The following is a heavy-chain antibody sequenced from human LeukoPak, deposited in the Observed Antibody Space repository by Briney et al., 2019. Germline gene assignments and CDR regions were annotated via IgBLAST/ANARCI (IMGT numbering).Heavy chain of an antibody. D-gene: IGHD3-3*01. J-gene: IGHJ6*02. CDR1: GFTFSSYA. CDR3: ARDAYYDFWSGPRHYYYGMDV. CDR2: ISYDGSNK. Sequence: PGRSLRLSCAASGFTFSSYAMHWVRQAPGKGLEWVVVISYDGSNKYYADSVKGRFTISRDNSKNTLYLQMNSLRAEDTAVYYCARDAYYDFWSGPRHYYYGMDVWGQGTTVTVSS. V-gene: IGHV3-30-3*01.